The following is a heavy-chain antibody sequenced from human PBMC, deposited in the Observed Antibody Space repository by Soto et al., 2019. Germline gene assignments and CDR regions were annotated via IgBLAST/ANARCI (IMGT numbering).Heavy chain of an antibody. CDR2: ISWNSGSI. CDR1: GFTFDDYA. CDR3: AKGYYDFWSGYPEYFDY. V-gene: IGHV3-9*01. D-gene: IGHD3-3*01. Sequence: EVQLVASGGGLVQPGRSLRLSCAASGFTFDDYAMHWVRQAPGKGLEWVSGISWNSGSIGYADSVKGRFTISRDNAKNSLYLQMNSLRAEDTALYYCAKGYYDFWSGYPEYFDYWGQGTLVTVSS. J-gene: IGHJ4*02.